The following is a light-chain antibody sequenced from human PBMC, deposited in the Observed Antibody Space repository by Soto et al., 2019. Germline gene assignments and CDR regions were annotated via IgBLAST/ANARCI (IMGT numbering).Light chain of an antibody. CDR3: QHFNSYPWT. Sequence: DVQMTQSPSSLSASVGDRVTITCQASQDITNYLNWYQQKPGKAPRLLFYEAPNWETGAPSGFRGRESGTESPSTISGLQPEDFATYSCQHFNSYPWTFGQGTRWIS. J-gene: IGKJ1*01. V-gene: IGKV1-33*01. CDR2: EAP. CDR1: QDITNY.